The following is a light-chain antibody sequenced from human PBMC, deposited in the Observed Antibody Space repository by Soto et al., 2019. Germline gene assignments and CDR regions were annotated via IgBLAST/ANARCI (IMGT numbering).Light chain of an antibody. Sequence: EIVLTQSPCTLSVSPGERATLLCRASQSVSSNFLAWYQQKPGQAPRLLIYNASRRAAGIPDRFSGSGSGTDFTLTISRLEPEDFAVYYCQQYSTSSPRYTFGQRTKLEIK. CDR2: NAS. CDR1: QSVSSNF. V-gene: IGKV3-20*01. J-gene: IGKJ2*01. CDR3: QQYSTSSPRYT.